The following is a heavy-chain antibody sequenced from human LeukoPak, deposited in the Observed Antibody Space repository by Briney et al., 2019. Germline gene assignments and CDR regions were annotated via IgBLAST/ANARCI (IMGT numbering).Heavy chain of an antibody. D-gene: IGHD1-14*01. CDR3: ARLFYHSAEY. CDR1: GFTFSNYW. Sequence: GGSLGLSCAASGFTFSNYWMSWVRQAPGKGLEWVATIKEDGREKYYVDSVKGRFTTSRDNAKNSLYLQMNSLRPEDTAVYYCARLFYHSAEYCGQGTLVTVSS. CDR2: IKEDGREK. J-gene: IGHJ4*02. V-gene: IGHV3-7*01.